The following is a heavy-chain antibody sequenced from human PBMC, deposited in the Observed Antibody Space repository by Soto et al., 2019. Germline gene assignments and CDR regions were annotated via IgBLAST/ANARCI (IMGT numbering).Heavy chain of an antibody. CDR3: AREDRYHCFHP. J-gene: IGHJ5*02. CDR1: GGSISSYY. Sequence: SETLSLTCTVSGGSISSYYWSWIRQPPGKGLEWIGYIYYSGSTNYNPSLKSRVTISVDTSKNQFSLKLSSVTAADTAVYYYAREDRYHCFHPRGHGTPVTVSS. D-gene: IGHD3-9*01. CDR2: IYYSGST. V-gene: IGHV4-59*01.